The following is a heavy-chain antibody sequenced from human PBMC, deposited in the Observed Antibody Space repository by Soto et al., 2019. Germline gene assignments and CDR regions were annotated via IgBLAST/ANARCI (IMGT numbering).Heavy chain of an antibody. J-gene: IGHJ4*02. CDR3: ARGAAGVSSY. CDR2: INYSGST. Sequence: AETLPLTCTGSGGSISSYHWSWIRQPKGKGLEWIGYINYSGSTNNNPSLKSRVTISVDTSKNQFSLKLKSVTAADTAVYYCARGAAGVSSYWGRGNLVTVSS. CDR1: GGSISSYH. V-gene: IGHV4-59*01. D-gene: IGHD6-13*01.